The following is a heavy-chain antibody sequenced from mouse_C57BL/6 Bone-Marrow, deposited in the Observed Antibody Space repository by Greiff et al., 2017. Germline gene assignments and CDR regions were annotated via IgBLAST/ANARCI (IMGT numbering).Heavy chain of an antibody. D-gene: IGHD1-1*01. J-gene: IGHJ2*01. CDR1: GYTFTSYD. CDR3: SRSPITTVAYFDY. V-gene: IGHV1-85*01. Sequence: VQLQQSGPELVKPGASVKLSCKASGYTFTSYDINWVKQRPGQGLEWIGWIYPRDGSTKYHAKFKGKATLTVDTSSSTAYMELHSLTSEDSAVYCCSRSPITTVAYFDYWGQGTTLTVSS. CDR2: IYPRDGST.